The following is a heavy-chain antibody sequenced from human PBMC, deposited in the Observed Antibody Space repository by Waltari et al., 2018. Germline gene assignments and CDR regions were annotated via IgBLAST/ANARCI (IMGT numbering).Heavy chain of an antibody. CDR1: GGSISRSSYY. Sequence: QLQLQESGPGLVKPSETLSLTCTVSGGSISRSSYYWGWIRQPPGKGLEWIGSIYYSGSTYYNPSLKSRVTISVDTSKNQFSLKLSSVTAADTAVYYCARENREKEVTGTVNWFDPWGQGTLVTVSS. CDR2: IYYSGST. J-gene: IGHJ5*02. CDR3: ARENREKEVTGTVNWFDP. V-gene: IGHV4-39*07. D-gene: IGHD1-20*01.